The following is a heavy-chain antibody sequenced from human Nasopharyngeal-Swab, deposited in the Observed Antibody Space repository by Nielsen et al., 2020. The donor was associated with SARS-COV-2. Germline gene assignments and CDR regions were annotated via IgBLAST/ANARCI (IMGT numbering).Heavy chain of an antibody. Sequence: SETLSLTCTVPGGSISSYYWSWIRQPQGKGLEWIGYIYYSGSTNYNPSLKSRVTISVDTSKNQFSLKLSSVTASDTAVYYCARAYDYVWGSYRYKLDAFDIWGQGTMVTVSS. D-gene: IGHD3-16*02. CDR2: IYYSGST. J-gene: IGHJ3*02. CDR3: ARAYDYVWGSYRYKLDAFDI. V-gene: IGHV4-59*13. CDR1: GGSISSYY.